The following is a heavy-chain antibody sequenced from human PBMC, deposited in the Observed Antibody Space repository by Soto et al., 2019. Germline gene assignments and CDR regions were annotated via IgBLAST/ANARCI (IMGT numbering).Heavy chain of an antibody. V-gene: IGHV4-59*08. CDR2: IYYSGST. J-gene: IGHJ5*02. CDR1: GGSISSYY. Sequence: SETLSLTCTVSGGSISSYYWSWIRQPPGKGLEWIGYIYYSGSTNYNPSLKSRVTISVDTSKNQFSLKLSSVTAADTAVYYCGRQHRYNWNYVSSWFDPWGQGTLVTVSS. CDR3: GRQHRYNWNYVSSWFDP. D-gene: IGHD1-7*01.